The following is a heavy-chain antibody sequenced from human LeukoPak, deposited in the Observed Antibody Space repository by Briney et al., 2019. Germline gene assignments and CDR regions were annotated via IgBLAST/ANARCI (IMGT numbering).Heavy chain of an antibody. CDR2: IYPGDSDT. CDR1: GYIFTNYW. J-gene: IGHJ4*02. CDR3: ARQGSGYCSSTSCPLPDY. D-gene: IGHD2-2*01. Sequence: GESLKISCKGSGYIFTNYWIGWVRPMPGKGLEWMGIIYPGDSDTRYSPSFQGQVTISADKSISTAYLQWSSLKASDTAMYYCARQGSGYCSSTSCPLPDYWGQGTLVTVSS. V-gene: IGHV5-51*01.